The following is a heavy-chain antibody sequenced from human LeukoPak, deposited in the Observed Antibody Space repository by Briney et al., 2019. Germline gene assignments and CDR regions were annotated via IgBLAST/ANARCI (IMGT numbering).Heavy chain of an antibody. D-gene: IGHD6-19*01. CDR3: ARPTVAGRRDWFDP. J-gene: IGHJ5*02. Sequence: RASVKVSCKASGYTFTTYGFTWVRQAPGQGLEWMGWISPYNAYTNYSQKFQGRVTMTTDTSTSTAYMELRSLRSDDTAVYYCARPTVAGRRDWFDPWGQGTLVTVSS. V-gene: IGHV1-18*01. CDR2: ISPYNAYT. CDR1: GYTFTTYG.